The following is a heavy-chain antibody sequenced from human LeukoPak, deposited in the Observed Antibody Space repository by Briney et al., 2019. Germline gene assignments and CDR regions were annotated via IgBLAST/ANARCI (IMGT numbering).Heavy chain of an antibody. V-gene: IGHV3-48*03. CDR2: IGSSDSTT. CDR1: GFTFSSYE. CDR3: ARDPYNGYYGDDYYYYMDV. J-gene: IGHJ6*03. Sequence: GGSLRLSCVASGFTFSSYEMNWVRQAPGKGLEWLSYIGSSDSTTHYADSVKGRFTISRDNAKNSLSLQMNSLRAEDTAVYYCARDPYNGYYGDDYYYYMDVWGKGTTVTISS. D-gene: IGHD4-17*01.